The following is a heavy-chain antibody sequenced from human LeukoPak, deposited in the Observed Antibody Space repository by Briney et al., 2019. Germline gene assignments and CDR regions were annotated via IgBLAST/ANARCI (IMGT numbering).Heavy chain of an antibody. V-gene: IGHV4-59*01. Sequence: SETLSLTCTVSDGSISSYYWSWIRQPPGKGLEWIGYIYYSGSTNYNPSLKSRVTISVDTSKNQFSLKLSSVTAADTAVYYCARSIRYFDWLFNAFDIWGQGTMVTVSS. D-gene: IGHD3-9*01. J-gene: IGHJ3*02. CDR2: IYYSGST. CDR3: ARSIRYFDWLFNAFDI. CDR1: DGSISSYY.